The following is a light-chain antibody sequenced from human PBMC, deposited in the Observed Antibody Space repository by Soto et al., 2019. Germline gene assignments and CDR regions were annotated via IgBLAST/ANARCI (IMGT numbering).Light chain of an antibody. Sequence: EILITQSPATLSVSPGERATLSCRASQSVSSNLAWYQQEPGQSTRLIIYGASTRANGIPARFSGSGSGTEFTLTISSLQSEDFAVYYCQQYNNWHPITFGQGTRLEIK. V-gene: IGKV3D-15*01. CDR2: GAS. CDR1: QSVSSN. CDR3: QQYNNWHPIT. J-gene: IGKJ5*01.